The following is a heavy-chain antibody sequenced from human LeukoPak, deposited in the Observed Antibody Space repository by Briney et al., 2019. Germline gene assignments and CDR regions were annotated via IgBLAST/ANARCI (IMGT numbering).Heavy chain of an antibody. CDR1: GGSMNSYY. CDR3: ARHVWLQPFDY. V-gene: IGHV4-59*08. Sequence: SETLSLTCSVSGGSMNSYYWSWIRQSPGKGLEWIGYIYYSGSTNYNPFLKSRVTISVDTSKNQFSLKLSSVTAADTAVYYCARHVWLQPFDYWGQGTLVTVSS. CDR2: IYYSGST. D-gene: IGHD3-9*01. J-gene: IGHJ4*02.